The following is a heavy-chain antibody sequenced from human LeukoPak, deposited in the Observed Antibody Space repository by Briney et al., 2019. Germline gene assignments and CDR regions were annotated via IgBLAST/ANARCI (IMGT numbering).Heavy chain of an antibody. CDR3: AREPTSGREPTSGRPLDY. J-gene: IGHJ4*02. D-gene: IGHD5-12*01. CDR1: GGSISGYF. CDR2: IYSSGSN. Sequence: SETLSLTCTVSGGSISGYFWTWIRQPAGKGLEWIGRIYSSGSNNYNPSLKSRVTMSLDTSKNHFSLNLTSVTAADTAVYYCAREPTSGREPTSGRPLDYWGQGTLVSVSS. V-gene: IGHV4-4*07.